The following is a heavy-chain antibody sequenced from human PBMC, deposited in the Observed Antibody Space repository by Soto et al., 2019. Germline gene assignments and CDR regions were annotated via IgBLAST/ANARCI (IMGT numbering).Heavy chain of an antibody. D-gene: IGHD4-17*01. CDR3: ARGGLRAYWIDP. CDR2: INGDGSGT. CDR1: GFTFSNYW. Sequence: EVQLVESGGGLVQPGGSLRLSCAASGFTFSNYWIHWVRQVPGEGLVWLSRINGDGSGTNYADSVKGRFTISRDNAKNTVYVQMNSVRAEDTAVYYCARGGLRAYWIDPWGQGTLVTVSS. V-gene: IGHV3-74*01. J-gene: IGHJ5*02.